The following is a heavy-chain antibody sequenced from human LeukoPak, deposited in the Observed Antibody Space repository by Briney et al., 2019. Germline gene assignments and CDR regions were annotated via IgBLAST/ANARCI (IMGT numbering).Heavy chain of an antibody. CDR1: GYTFTSYD. Sequence: ASVKVSCKASGYTFTSYDINWVRQATGQGLEWMGWINPNSGGTNYAQKFQGRVTMTRDTSISTAYMELSRLRSDDTAVYYCARVSSGWPPFDYWGQGTLVTVSS. D-gene: IGHD6-19*01. CDR2: INPNSGGT. J-gene: IGHJ4*02. CDR3: ARVSSGWPPFDY. V-gene: IGHV1-2*02.